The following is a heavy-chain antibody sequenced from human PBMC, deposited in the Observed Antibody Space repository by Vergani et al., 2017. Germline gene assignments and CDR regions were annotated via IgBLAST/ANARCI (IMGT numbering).Heavy chain of an antibody. CDR1: GFTFSSYS. Sequence: EVQLVESGGGLVQPGGSLRLSCAASGFTFSSYSMNWVRQAPGKGLEWVSYISSSSSTIYYADSVKGRFTISRDNAKNSLYLQMNSLRAEDTAVYYCARGVRRSRSEYDYWGQGTLVTVSS. J-gene: IGHJ4*02. CDR2: ISSSSSTI. CDR3: ARGVRRSRSEYDY. D-gene: IGHD1-1*01. V-gene: IGHV3-48*04.